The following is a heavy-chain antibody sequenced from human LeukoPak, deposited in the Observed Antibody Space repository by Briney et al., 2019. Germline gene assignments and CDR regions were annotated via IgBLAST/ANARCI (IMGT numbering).Heavy chain of an antibody. CDR2: IKQGGSEK. V-gene: IGHV3-7*01. Sequence: GGSLRLSCAASGFTFSNYWMSWVRQAPGKGLEWVASIKQGGSEKYCVDSVKGRFTISRDNAKTSLYLQMNSLRAEDTAVYYCAREPRVIGTTMVKATVDYWGQGTLVTVSS. J-gene: IGHJ4*02. CDR3: AREPRVIGTTMVKATVDY. D-gene: IGHD5-18*01. CDR1: GFTFSNYW.